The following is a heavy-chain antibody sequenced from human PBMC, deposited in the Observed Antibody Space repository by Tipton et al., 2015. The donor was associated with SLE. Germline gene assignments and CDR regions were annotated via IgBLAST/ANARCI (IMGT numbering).Heavy chain of an antibody. CDR3: ANRYYEGAFDI. CDR2: INHSGST. J-gene: IGHJ3*02. Sequence: TLSLTCAVYGGSFSAYYWSWIRQPPGKGLEWIGEINHSGSTNYNPSLKSRVIISVDTSKNQFSLKLSSVTAADTAVYYCANRYYEGAFDIWGQGTMVTVSS. V-gene: IGHV4-34*01. D-gene: IGHD3-22*01. CDR1: GGSFSAYY.